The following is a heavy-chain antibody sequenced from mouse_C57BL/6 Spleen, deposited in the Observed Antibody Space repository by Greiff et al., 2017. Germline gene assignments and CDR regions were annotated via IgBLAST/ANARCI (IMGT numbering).Heavy chain of an antibody. J-gene: IGHJ2*01. CDR2: IYPGSGST. Sequence: QVHVKQPGAELVKPGASVKMSCKASGYTFTSYWITWVKQRPGQGLEWIGDIYPGSGSTNYNEKFKSKATLTVDTSSSTAYMQLSSLTSEDSAVYYCARSSPYLQNDWGQGTTLTVSS. V-gene: IGHV1-55*01. CDR3: ARSSPYLQND. CDR1: GYTFTSYW.